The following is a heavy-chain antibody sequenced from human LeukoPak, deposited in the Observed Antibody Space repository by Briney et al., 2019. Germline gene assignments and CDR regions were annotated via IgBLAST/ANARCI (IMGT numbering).Heavy chain of an antibody. CDR1: GFTFSSYW. CDR3: ARARDIVVVPAAIDY. Sequence: GRSLRLSCAASGFTFSSYWMSWVRQAPRKGLDWVAYIKQVGTESYYVESVRGRFTISRDNANNSLCLQMDRLTAEGTDVYYCARARDIVVVPAAIDYWGQGTLVTVSS. CDR2: IKQVGTES. V-gene: IGHV3-7*01. D-gene: IGHD2-2*01. J-gene: IGHJ4*02.